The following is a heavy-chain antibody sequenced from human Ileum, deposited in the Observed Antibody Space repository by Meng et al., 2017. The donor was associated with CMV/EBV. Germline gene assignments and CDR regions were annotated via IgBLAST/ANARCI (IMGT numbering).Heavy chain of an antibody. CDR2: ISTSGSD. J-gene: IGHJ4*02. CDR3: ARSGLRGIYVDY. D-gene: IGHD4-17*01. V-gene: IGHV4-4*07. CDR1: GDFANNSY. Sequence: QWPRQESGPGLVKPSETLSLTGLVSGDFANNSYGGWIRQPAGKGLQWIGRISTSGSDNYNPSLKSRVTMSVDTSKKQFSLKLSSVTAADTAVYYCARSGLRGIYVDYWGQGTLVTVSS.